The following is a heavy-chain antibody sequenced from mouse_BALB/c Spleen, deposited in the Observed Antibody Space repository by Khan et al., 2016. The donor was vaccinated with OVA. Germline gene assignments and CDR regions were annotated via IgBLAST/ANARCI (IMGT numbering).Heavy chain of an antibody. J-gene: IGHJ3*01. V-gene: IGHV5-6*01. CDR1: GFTFSAYG. D-gene: IGHD1-3*01. CDR3: ASHLSGSFAY. Sequence: EVELVESGGDLVRPGGSLKLSCAASGFTFSAYGMSWVRQSPDKRLEWVATINSDGYSTYYPDSLKGRFIISRDNAKNTLYLKRRSLKAEDTAMYYCASHLSGSFAYWGQGTLVTVSA. CDR2: INSDGYST.